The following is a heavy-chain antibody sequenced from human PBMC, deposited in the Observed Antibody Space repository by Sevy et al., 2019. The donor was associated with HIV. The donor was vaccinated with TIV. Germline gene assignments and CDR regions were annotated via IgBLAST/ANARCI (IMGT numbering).Heavy chain of an antibody. Sequence: GGSLRLSCAASGFTFSSYAMSWVRQAPGLGLEWVSGFSASGGSTKYADSVKGRFTISRDNSKNTLSLQMNSLRAEDTAVYYCAKDRIWELGGAFDIWGQATMVTVSS. D-gene: IGHD1-26*01. J-gene: IGHJ3*02. CDR1: GFTFSSYA. V-gene: IGHV3-23*01. CDR2: FSASGGST. CDR3: AKDRIWELGGAFDI.